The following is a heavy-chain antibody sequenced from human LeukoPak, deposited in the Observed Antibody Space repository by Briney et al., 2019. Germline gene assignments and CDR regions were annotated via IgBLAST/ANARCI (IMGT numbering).Heavy chain of an antibody. Sequence: PGGSLRLSCVASGFIFSTYAMSWVRQAPGKGLEWVSGISWNSGSIGYADSVKGRFTISRDNAKNSLYLQMNSLRAEDTALYYCAKDIRIAVAGQMGIGYWGQGTLVTVSS. J-gene: IGHJ4*02. CDR3: AKDIRIAVAGQMGIGY. V-gene: IGHV3-9*01. D-gene: IGHD6-19*01. CDR1: GFIFSTYA. CDR2: ISWNSGSI.